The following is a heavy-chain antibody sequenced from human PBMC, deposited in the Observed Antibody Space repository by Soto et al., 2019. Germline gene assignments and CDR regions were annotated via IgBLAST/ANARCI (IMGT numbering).Heavy chain of an antibody. V-gene: IGHV3-30-3*01. D-gene: IGHD3-16*01. CDR1: GFTFSSYA. CDR3: ARSGGYHTSGMDV. CDR2: ISYDGSNK. J-gene: IGHJ6*02. Sequence: GGSLRLSCAASGFTFSSYAMHWVRQAPGKGLEWVAVISYDGSNKYYADSVKGRFTISRDNSKNTLYLQMNSLRAEDTAVYYCARSGGYHTSGMDVWGQGTTVTVSS.